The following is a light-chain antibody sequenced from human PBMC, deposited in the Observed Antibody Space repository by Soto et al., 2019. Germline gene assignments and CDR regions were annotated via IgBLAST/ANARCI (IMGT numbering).Light chain of an antibody. Sequence: DIQMPQSPASLSASVGDRVTITCQASQDITNFLNWYQHKPGKAPKLLIYHASNLEAGVPSRFSGSGSGTDFTFTISNLQPEDFATYYCQQYDILLTCGGWTKVEIK. J-gene: IGKJ4*01. CDR3: QQYDILLT. CDR2: HAS. V-gene: IGKV1-33*01. CDR1: QDITNF.